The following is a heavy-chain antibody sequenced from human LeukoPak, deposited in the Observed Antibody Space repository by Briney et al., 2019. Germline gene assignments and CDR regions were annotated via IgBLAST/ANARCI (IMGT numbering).Heavy chain of an antibody. D-gene: IGHD1-7*01. CDR1: GGSISSSTYY. V-gene: IGHV4-39*07. CDR3: ARDHNWNYTPTDAFDI. J-gene: IGHJ3*02. CDR2: IYYSGST. Sequence: PSETLSLTCTVSGGSISSSTYYWGWLRQPPGKGLEWIGSIYYSGSTYYNPSLKSRVTISVDTSKNQFSLKLSSVTAADTAVYYCARDHNWNYTPTDAFDIWGQGTMVTVSS.